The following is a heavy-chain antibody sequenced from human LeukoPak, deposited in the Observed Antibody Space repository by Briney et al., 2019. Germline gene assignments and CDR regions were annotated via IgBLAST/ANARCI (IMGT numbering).Heavy chain of an antibody. CDR3: ARAKVSAMVRGDIITDWFDP. V-gene: IGHV4-30-2*01. J-gene: IGHJ5*02. CDR1: GGSISSGGFS. D-gene: IGHD3-10*01. Sequence: SETLSLTCAVSGGSISSGGFSWSWIRQPPGKGLEWIGYIYHSGSTYYNPSLKSRVTISVDRSKNQFSLKLSSVTAADTAVYYCARAKVSAMVRGDIITDWFDPWGQGTLVTVSS. CDR2: IYHSGST.